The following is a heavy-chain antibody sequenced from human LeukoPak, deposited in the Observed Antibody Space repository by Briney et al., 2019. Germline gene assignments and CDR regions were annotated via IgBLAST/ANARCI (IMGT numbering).Heavy chain of an antibody. J-gene: IGHJ4*02. Sequence: PGGSLRLSCAASGFTFSSYAMSWVRQAPGKGLEWVSAISGSGGSTYYADSVKGRFTTSRDNSKNTLYLQMNSLRAEDTAVYYCAKERVYTSSGWYEGRGTGEFDYWGQGTLVTVSS. D-gene: IGHD6-19*01. CDR3: AKERVYTSSGWYEGRGTGEFDY. V-gene: IGHV3-23*01. CDR1: GFTFSSYA. CDR2: ISGSGGST.